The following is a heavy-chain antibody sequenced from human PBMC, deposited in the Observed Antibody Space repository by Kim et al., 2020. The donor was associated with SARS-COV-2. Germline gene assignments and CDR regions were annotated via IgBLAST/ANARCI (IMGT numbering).Heavy chain of an antibody. J-gene: IGHJ4*02. Sequence: GGSLRLSCAASGFIFSSYAMHWVRQAPGKELEFVAIISFDGRNDHYTNSVKGRFTISRDNSKNTLYLQMNSLRAEDTAVYYCAKDHGYSTSWYVAGPDYWGQGNQVTVSS. D-gene: IGHD6-13*01. V-gene: IGHV3-30*18. CDR1: GFIFSSYA. CDR2: ISFDGRND. CDR3: AKDHGYSTSWYVAGPDY.